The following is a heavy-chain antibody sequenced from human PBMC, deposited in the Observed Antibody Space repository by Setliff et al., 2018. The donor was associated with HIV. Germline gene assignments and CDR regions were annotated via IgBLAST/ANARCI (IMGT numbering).Heavy chain of an antibody. CDR1: GFTFSSYS. CDR3: ARVRHRGYYYGSGSFDY. CDR2: ISSSSSTI. V-gene: IGHV3-48*04. D-gene: IGHD3-10*01. Sequence: PGGSLRLSCAASGFTFSSYSMNWVRQAPGKGLEWVSYISSSSSTIYYADSVKGRFTISRDNAKNSLYLQMNSLRAEDTAVYYCARVRHRGYYYGSGSFDYWGLGTLVTVSS. J-gene: IGHJ4*02.